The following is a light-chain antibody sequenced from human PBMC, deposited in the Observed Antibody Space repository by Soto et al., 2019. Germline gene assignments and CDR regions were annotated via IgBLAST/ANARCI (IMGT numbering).Light chain of an antibody. CDR1: HIVSSW. V-gene: IGKV1-5*03. CDR2: KAS. J-gene: IGKJ1*01. CDR3: QHYNSYSEA. Sequence: DIQMTQSPSTLSASVGDRVTITCRAEHIVSSWLAWYQQKPGKAPKLLIYKASTLKSGVPARFSGSGSGTEFTLTISSLQPDDFATYYCQHYNSYSEAFGQGTKVDIK.